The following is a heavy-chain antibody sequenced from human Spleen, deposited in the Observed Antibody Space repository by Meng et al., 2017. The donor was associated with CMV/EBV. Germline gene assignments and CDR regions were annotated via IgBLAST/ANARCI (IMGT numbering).Heavy chain of an antibody. CDR1: GFTFSSYS. D-gene: IGHD2/OR15-2a*01. CDR3: LRCINTNCYDY. CDR2: IDTSGRT. Sequence: GESLKISCAASGFTFSSYSMNWVRQAPGKGLEWVSNIDTSGRTYYAGSVKGRFTISRDNAKNTLYLQMNSLRVDDTALYYCLRCINTNCYDYWGQGTRVTVSS. J-gene: IGHJ4*02. V-gene: IGHV3-13*01.